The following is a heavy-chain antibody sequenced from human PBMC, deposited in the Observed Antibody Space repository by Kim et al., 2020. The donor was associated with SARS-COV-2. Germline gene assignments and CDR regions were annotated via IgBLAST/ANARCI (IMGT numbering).Heavy chain of an antibody. CDR1: GYTLTELS. Sequence: ASVKVSCKVSGYTLTELSMHWVRQAPGKGLEWMGGFDPEDGETIYAQKFQGRVTMTEDTSTDTAYMELSSLRSEDTAVYYCATVYYGSGSYYSLDYWGQGTLVTVSS. CDR3: ATVYYGSGSYYSLDY. CDR2: FDPEDGET. D-gene: IGHD3-10*01. J-gene: IGHJ4*02. V-gene: IGHV1-24*01.